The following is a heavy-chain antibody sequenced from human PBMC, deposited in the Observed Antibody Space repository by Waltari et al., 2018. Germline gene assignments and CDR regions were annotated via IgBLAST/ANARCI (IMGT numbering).Heavy chain of an antibody. CDR3: ARGRHLFDY. Sequence: QVQLQQSGPGLVKPSQPLPLPCAISGDSVSSHSAAWNRIRQSPSRGLEWLGRTYYRSKWYNDYAVSVKSRITINPDTSKNQFSLQLNSVTPEDTAVYYCARGRHLFDYWGQGTLVTVSS. CDR2: TYYRSKWYN. CDR1: GDSVSSHSAA. J-gene: IGHJ4*02. V-gene: IGHV6-1*01.